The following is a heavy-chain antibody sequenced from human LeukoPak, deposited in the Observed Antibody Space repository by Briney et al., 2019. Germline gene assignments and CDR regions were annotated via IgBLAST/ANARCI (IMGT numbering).Heavy chain of an antibody. CDR2: INPTSGYI. Sequence: GGSLRLSCAASGFTFTSYTMNWVRQAPGKGLEWVSSINPTSGYIYYSDSVEGRFTISRDNAKKSFYLQMNSLRAEDTAVYYCARFVEAHTYYFDYWGQGTLVAVSS. D-gene: IGHD3-10*01. J-gene: IGHJ4*02. V-gene: IGHV3-21*01. CDR3: ARFVEAHTYYFDY. CDR1: GFTFTSYT.